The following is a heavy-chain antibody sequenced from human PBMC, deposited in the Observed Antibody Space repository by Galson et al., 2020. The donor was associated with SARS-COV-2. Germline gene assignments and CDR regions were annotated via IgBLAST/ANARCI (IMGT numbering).Heavy chain of an antibody. D-gene: IGHD3-3*01. Sequence: ASETLSLTCTVSGGSISDYSFYWGWIRQSPGKGLEWIGSIYYSGRTYYNPSLKSRVTISVDTSNNQFSLRVTSVTAADTAVYFCARHAPFATPRRHLQHWGQGTVVTVSS. CDR1: GGSISDYSFY. V-gene: IGHV4-39*01. CDR3: ARHAPFATPRRHLQH. J-gene: IGHJ1*01. CDR2: IYYSGRT.